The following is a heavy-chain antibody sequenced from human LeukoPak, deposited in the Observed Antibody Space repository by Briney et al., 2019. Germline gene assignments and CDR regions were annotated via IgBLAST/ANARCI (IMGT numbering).Heavy chain of an antibody. Sequence: APVKVSCKASGYTFTGYYMHWVRQAPGQGLEWMGWINPNSGGTNYAQKFQGRVTMTRDTSISTAYMELSRLRSDDTAVYYCARGRLSYSSGWFLFDYWGQGTLVTVSS. CDR1: GYTFTGYY. CDR3: ARGRLSYSSGWFLFDY. J-gene: IGHJ4*02. V-gene: IGHV1-2*02. D-gene: IGHD6-19*01. CDR2: INPNSGGT.